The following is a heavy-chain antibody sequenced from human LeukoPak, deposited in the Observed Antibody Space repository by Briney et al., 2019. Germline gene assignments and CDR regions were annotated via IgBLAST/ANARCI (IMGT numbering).Heavy chain of an antibody. CDR3: AKDATAVPGTVYMDV. V-gene: IGHV3-48*03. Sequence: GGSLRLSCAASGFTLSTYDMNWVRQAPGKGLEWVSYISSDWNTIYYADSVKGRFTISRDNAKNSVYLQMTSLRAEDTALYYCAKDATAVPGTVYMDVWGKGTTVTISS. J-gene: IGHJ6*03. CDR1: GFTLSTYD. CDR2: ISSDWNTI. D-gene: IGHD6-13*01.